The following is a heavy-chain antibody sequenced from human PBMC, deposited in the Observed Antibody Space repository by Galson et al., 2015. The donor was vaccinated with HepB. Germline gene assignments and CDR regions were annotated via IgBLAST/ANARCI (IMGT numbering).Heavy chain of an antibody. CDR2: ISANTGNT. J-gene: IGHJ4*02. CDR1: GYTFTSNG. V-gene: IGHV1-18*01. Sequence: SVKVSCKASGYTFTSNGISWVRQAPGHGLEWMGWISANTGNTHSAQKFQGRVTLTRDSSTSTIYMEVSSLRSDDTAVYYCARETPDTYYFDYWGQGTLVTVSS. CDR3: ARETPDTYYFDY. D-gene: IGHD2-15*01.